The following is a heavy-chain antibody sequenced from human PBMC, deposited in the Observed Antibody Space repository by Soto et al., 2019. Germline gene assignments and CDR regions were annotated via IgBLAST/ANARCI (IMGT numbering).Heavy chain of an antibody. D-gene: IGHD1-7*01. V-gene: IGHV3-48*01. CDR2: ISSSSSTI. CDR3: ASLYNWNFSPFDY. Sequence: GGSLRLSCAASGFTFSSYSMNWVRQAPGKGLEWVSYISSSSSTIYYADSVKGRFTISRDNAKNSLYLQMNSLRAEDTAVYYCASLYNWNFSPFDYWGQGTLVTVSS. J-gene: IGHJ4*02. CDR1: GFTFSSYS.